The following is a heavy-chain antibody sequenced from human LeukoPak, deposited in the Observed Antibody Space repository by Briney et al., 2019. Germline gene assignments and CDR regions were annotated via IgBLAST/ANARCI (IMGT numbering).Heavy chain of an antibody. V-gene: IGHV3-21*01. CDR2: ISSSSSYI. CDR3: AKTPNPIYCSSTSCPMDV. J-gene: IGHJ6*03. Sequence: GESLRLSCAASGFTFSSYSMNWVRQAPGKGLEWVSSISSSSSYIYYADSVKGRFTISRDNAKNSLYLQMNSLRAEDTAVYYCAKTPNPIYCSSTSCPMDVWGKGTTVTVSS. D-gene: IGHD2-2*01. CDR1: GFTFSSYS.